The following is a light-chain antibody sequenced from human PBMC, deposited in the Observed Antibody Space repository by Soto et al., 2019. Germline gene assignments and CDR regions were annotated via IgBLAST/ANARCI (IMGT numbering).Light chain of an antibody. Sequence: AIQVTQSPSSLSASLGYRFTITCRASQGIINALTWYQQRPGEAPKVLIFAASSLRAGVPSRFSGSGSGTDFFLTISNLQPEDFATYYCLQYSNYPRTFGQGTKVDI. J-gene: IGKJ1*01. CDR2: AAS. CDR1: QGIINA. CDR3: LQYSNYPRT. V-gene: IGKV1-6*01.